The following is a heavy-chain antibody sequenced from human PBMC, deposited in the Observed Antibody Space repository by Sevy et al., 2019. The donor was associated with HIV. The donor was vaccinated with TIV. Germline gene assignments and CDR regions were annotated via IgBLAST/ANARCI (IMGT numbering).Heavy chain of an antibody. CDR3: SRLTTEPTSDLYGMDV. CDR1: GYTFTDYY. D-gene: IGHD4-17*01. CDR2: INPNDGVT. V-gene: IGHV1-2*02. Sequence: ASVKVSCKASGYTFTDYYIHWVRQTPGQGLEWMAWINPNDGVTNYAQRFQGGVTVTRDTSVSTAYMELRGLRYDDTAMYYCSRLTTEPTSDLYGMDVWGQVTTVTVSS. J-gene: IGHJ6*02.